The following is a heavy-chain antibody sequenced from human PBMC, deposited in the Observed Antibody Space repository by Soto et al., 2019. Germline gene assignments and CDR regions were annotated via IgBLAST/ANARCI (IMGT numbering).Heavy chain of an antibody. CDR1: GFTFSSYG. CDR2: ISYDGSNK. Sequence: QVQLVESGGGVVQPGRSLRLSCAASGFTFSSYGMHWVRQAPGKGLEWVAVISYDGSNKYYADSVTGRFTISRDNSKNTLYLQMNSLRAEDTAVYYCAKDVLGLQWFGEPRVGFDPWGQGTLVTVSS. V-gene: IGHV3-30*18. D-gene: IGHD3-10*01. CDR3: AKDVLGLQWFGEPRVGFDP. J-gene: IGHJ5*02.